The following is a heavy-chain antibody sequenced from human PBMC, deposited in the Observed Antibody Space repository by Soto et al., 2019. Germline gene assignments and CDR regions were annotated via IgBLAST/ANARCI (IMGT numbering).Heavy chain of an antibody. V-gene: IGHV4-34*01. D-gene: IGHD3-10*01. CDR3: ARDGRGGYYYGSGSYYNPPYYYGMDV. J-gene: IGHJ6*02. Sequence: LSLTCAVYGGSFSGYYWSWIRQPPGKGLEWIGEINHSGSTNYNPSLKSRVTISVDTSKNQFSLKLSSVTAADTAVYYCARDGRGGYYYGSGSYYNPPYYYGMDVWGQGTTVTVSS. CDR1: GGSFSGYY. CDR2: INHSGST.